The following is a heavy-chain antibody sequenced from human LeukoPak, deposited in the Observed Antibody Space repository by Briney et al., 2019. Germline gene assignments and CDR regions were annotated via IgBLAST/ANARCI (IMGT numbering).Heavy chain of an antibody. V-gene: IGHV1-18*04. Sequence: GESLKISCKGSGYSFTSYWIGWVRQAPGQGLEWMGWISAYNGNTNYAQKLQGRVTMTTDTSTSTAYMELRSLRSDDTAVYYCAREEGSGWYINWFDPWGQGTLVTVSS. D-gene: IGHD6-19*01. J-gene: IGHJ5*02. CDR1: GYSFTSYW. CDR3: AREEGSGWYINWFDP. CDR2: ISAYNGNT.